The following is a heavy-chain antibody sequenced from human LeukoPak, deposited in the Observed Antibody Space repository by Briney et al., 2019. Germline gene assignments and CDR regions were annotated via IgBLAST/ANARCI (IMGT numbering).Heavy chain of an antibody. CDR2: IIPIFGTA. Sequence: SVKVSCKASGGTFSSYAISWVRQAPGQGLEWMGGIIPIFGTANYAQKFQGRVTITTDESTSTAYMELSSPRSEDTAVYYCARDLYYDSSGYGYWGQGTLVTVSS. CDR1: GGTFSSYA. CDR3: ARDLYYDSSGYGY. V-gene: IGHV1-69*05. J-gene: IGHJ4*02. D-gene: IGHD3-22*01.